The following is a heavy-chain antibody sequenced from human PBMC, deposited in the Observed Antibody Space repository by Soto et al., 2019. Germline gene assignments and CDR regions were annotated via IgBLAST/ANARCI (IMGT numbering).Heavy chain of an antibody. CDR2: IDAGNGNT. D-gene: IGHD5-18*01. CDR1: GYTFTSYP. V-gene: IGHV1-3*01. Sequence: ASVKVSCKASGYTFTSYPTHWVRQAPGQRLERMGWIDAGNGNTKYSQKFRGRVTFTTDTSASTAYMDLSSLRSEDTAVYYCAGAGYSYASNYYGMDVWGQGTTVTVSS. CDR3: AGAGYSYASNYYGMDV. J-gene: IGHJ6*02.